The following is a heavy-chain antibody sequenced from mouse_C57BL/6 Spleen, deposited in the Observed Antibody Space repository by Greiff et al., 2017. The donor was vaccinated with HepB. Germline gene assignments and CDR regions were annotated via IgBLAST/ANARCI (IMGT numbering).Heavy chain of an antibody. CDR2: ISSGSSTI. CDR3: AISTVEGYAMDY. Sequence: VQLKESGGGLVKPGGSLKLSCAASGFTFSDYGMHWVRQAPEKGLEWVAYISSGSSTIYYADTVKGRFTISRDNAKNTLFLQMTSLRSEDTAMYYCAISTVEGYAMDYWGQGTSVTVSS. V-gene: IGHV5-17*01. J-gene: IGHJ4*01. D-gene: IGHD1-1*01. CDR1: GFTFSDYG.